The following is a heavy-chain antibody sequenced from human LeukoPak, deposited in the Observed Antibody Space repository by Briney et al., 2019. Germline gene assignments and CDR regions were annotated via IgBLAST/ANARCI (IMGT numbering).Heavy chain of an antibody. V-gene: IGHV1-8*01. J-gene: IGHJ4*02. CDR1: GYTFTSYD. CDR3: ARSVSYGSGSHLDY. CDR2: MNPNSGNT. Sequence: ASVKVSCKASGYTFTSYDINWVRQATGQGLEWMGWMNPNSGNTGYAQKFQGRVTMTTDTSTSTAYMELRSLRSDDTAVYYCARSVSYGSGSHLDYWGQGTLVTVSS. D-gene: IGHD3-10*01.